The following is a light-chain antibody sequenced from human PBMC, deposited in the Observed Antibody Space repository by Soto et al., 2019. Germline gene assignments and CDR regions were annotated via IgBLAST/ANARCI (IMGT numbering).Light chain of an antibody. CDR2: GAY. J-gene: IGKJ4*01. V-gene: IGKV1-5*03. Sequence: DMQMTQSPSTLSASVGDRVTISCRASQYVQDWLAWYQQKPGKAPKLLIYGAYNLQTGVPSRFSGSGSGTEFTLTINGLQPDDFATYYCQRYNYYFGGGTKVDFK. CDR3: QRYNYY. CDR1: QYVQDW.